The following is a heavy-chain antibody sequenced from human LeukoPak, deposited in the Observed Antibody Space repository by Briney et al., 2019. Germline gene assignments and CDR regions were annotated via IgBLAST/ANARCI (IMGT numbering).Heavy chain of an antibody. CDR3: ARGAYYYDSSGSNFGGY. Sequence: ASVKVSCKASGYTFTGYYMHWVRQAPGQGLEWMGWINPNSGGTNYAQKFQGRVTMTRDTSISTAYMELSRPRSDDTAVYYCARGAYYYDSSGSNFGGYWGQGTLVTVSS. D-gene: IGHD3-22*01. CDR2: INPNSGGT. V-gene: IGHV1-2*02. CDR1: GYTFTGYY. J-gene: IGHJ4*02.